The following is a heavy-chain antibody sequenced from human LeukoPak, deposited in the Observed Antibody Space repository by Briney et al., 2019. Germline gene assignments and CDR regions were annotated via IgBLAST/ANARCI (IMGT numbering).Heavy chain of an antibody. CDR2: IIPIFGTA. D-gene: IGHD6-13*01. V-gene: IGHV1-69*05. CDR3: ARERSPSGAQYSNYFDY. J-gene: IGHJ4*02. CDR1: GYTFTSYG. Sequence: ASVKVSCKASGYTFTSYGISWVRQAPGQGLEWMGGIIPIFGTANYAQKFQGRVTITTDESTSTAYMELSSLRSEDTAVYYCARERSPSGAQYSNYFDYWGQGTLVTVSS.